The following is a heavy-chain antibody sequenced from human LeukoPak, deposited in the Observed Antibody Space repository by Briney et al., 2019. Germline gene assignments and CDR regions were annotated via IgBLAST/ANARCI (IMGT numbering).Heavy chain of an antibody. J-gene: IGHJ6*02. CDR3: GRHVSSGWDYYYGLDV. V-gene: IGHV4-39*01. CDR1: GGSISSSSYF. D-gene: IGHD6-19*01. Sequence: SGTLSLTCTVSGGSISSSSYFWGWIRQPPGKGLDWIGSIYYPESTHYNPSLKSRVTISVDTSKKQFSPTLSSVTATDTGVYYCGRHVSSGWDYYYGLDVWGQGTTVTVSS. CDR2: IYYPEST.